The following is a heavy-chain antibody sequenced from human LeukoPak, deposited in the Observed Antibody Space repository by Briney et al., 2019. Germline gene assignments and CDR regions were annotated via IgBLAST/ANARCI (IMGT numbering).Heavy chain of an antibody. Sequence: GGSLRLSCAASGFTFSSYSMNWVRQAPGKGLEWVSSISSSSSYIYYADSVKGRFTISRDNAKNSLYLQMNSLRAEDTAVYYCAREVSIGGKGALDYWGQGTLVTVSS. CDR1: GFTFSSYS. D-gene: IGHD2-15*01. CDR3: AREVSIGGKGALDY. V-gene: IGHV3-21*01. CDR2: ISSSSSYI. J-gene: IGHJ4*02.